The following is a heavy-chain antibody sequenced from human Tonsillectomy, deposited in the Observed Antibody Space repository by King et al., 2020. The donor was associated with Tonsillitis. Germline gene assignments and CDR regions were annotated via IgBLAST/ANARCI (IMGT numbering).Heavy chain of an antibody. V-gene: IGHV1-18*04. CDR3: ARVSGDYEILTGFDY. D-gene: IGHD3-9*01. Sequence: QLVQSGAEVKKPGASVKVSCKASGYTFTSNGISWVRQAPGQGLEWMGWISSYNGNTNYAQTFQGRVTMTKDTSTTTAYMELRSLRFDDTAVYYCARVSGDYEILTGFDYWGQGSLVTVSS. CDR1: GYTFTSNG. CDR2: ISSYNGNT. J-gene: IGHJ4*02.